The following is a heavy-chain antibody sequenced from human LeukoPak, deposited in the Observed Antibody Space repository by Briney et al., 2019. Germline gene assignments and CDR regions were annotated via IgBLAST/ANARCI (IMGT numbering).Heavy chain of an antibody. CDR2: ISAYNGNT. CDR3: ARDHGLRYFDWLLVDAFDI. Sequence: ASVKVSCKTSGGTFTSYAITWVRQAPGQGLEWMGWISAYNGNTNYAQKLQGRVTMTTDTSTSTAYMELRSLRSDDTAVYYCARDHGLRYFDWLLVDAFDIWGQGTMVTVSS. CDR1: GGTFTSYA. D-gene: IGHD3-9*01. J-gene: IGHJ3*02. V-gene: IGHV1-18*01.